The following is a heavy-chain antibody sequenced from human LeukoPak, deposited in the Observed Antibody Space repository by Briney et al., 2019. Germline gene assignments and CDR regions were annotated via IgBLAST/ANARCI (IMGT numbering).Heavy chain of an antibody. V-gene: IGHV4-39*01. Sequence: PSETLSLTCTVSXGSISSSIYYWGWIRQPPGKRLEWVGTIYYSGSTYYNPSLKSRVTISVDTSKNQFSLKLSSVTAADTAVYYCAGSGYSGPHEGFDYWGQGTLVTVSS. CDR2: IYYSGST. J-gene: IGHJ4*02. CDR3: AGSGYSGPHEGFDY. CDR1: XGSISSSIYY. D-gene: IGHD5-12*01.